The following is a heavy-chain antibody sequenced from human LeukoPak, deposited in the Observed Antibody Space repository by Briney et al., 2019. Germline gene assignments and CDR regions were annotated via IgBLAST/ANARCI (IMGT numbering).Heavy chain of an antibody. CDR1: GFTFSDYY. Sequence: GGSLRLSCAASGFTFSDYYMSWIRQAPGKGLEWGSYISSSGSTIYYADSVKGRFTISRDNAKNSLYLQMNSLRAEDTAVYYCARAAYYYDSSGYRPWGQGTLVTVSS. CDR3: ARAAYYYDSSGYRP. V-gene: IGHV3-11*01. J-gene: IGHJ5*02. CDR2: ISSSGSTI. D-gene: IGHD3-22*01.